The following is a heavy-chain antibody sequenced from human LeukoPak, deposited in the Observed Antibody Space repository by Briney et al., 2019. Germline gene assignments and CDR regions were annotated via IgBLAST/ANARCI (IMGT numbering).Heavy chain of an antibody. J-gene: IGHJ4*02. D-gene: IGHD5-18*01. Sequence: SVKVSCKASGGTFSSYAISWVRQAPGQGLEWMGRIIPILGIANYAQKFQGRVTITADKSTSTAYMELSSLRSEDTAVYYCARPEQPGYSYGYSDYWGQGTLVTVSS. V-gene: IGHV1-69*04. CDR1: GGTFSSYA. CDR2: IIPILGIA. CDR3: ARPEQPGYSYGYSDY.